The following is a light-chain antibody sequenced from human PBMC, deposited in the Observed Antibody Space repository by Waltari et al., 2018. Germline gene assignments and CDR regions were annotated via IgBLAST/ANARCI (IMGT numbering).Light chain of an antibody. J-gene: IGKJ5*01. CDR2: AAS. V-gene: IGKV1-NL1*01. CDR1: QGIDNS. CDR3: QQYYSTLIT. Sequence: DIQMTQSPFSLSAPVGDRVTITCRASQGIDNSLAWYQQKPGKAPKLLLYAASTLESGVPSRFSGSGSGTEYTLTISGLQPEDFATYFCQQYYSTLITFGQGTRLEIK.